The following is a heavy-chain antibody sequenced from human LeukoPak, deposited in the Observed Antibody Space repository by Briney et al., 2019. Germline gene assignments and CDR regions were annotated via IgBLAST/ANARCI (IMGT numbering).Heavy chain of an antibody. V-gene: IGHV3-23*01. CDR3: ANDYRSGSFHDF. J-gene: IGHJ4*02. CDR2: ISRRDDYT. D-gene: IGHD3-10*01. Sequence: GGSLRLSCAASGFDFSSYAMSWVRQPPGKGLEWVSVISRRDDYTYYADSVKGRFTISRNNSKNTLYLQMNSLRAEDTAVYYCANDYRSGSFHDFWGQGTLVTVSS. CDR1: GFDFSSYA.